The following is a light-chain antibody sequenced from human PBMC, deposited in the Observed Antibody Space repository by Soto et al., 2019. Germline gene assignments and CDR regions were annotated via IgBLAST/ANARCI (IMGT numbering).Light chain of an antibody. CDR3: QSYDSSLSGYV. V-gene: IGLV1-40*01. J-gene: IGLJ1*01. CDR1: SSNIGAGYD. Sequence: QSVLTQPPSLSVSPGQRFTISCTGSSSNIGAGYDVHWYQQLPGTAPKLLIYGNSNRPSGVPDRFSGSESGTSASLAITGLQAEDEADYYCQSYDSSLSGYVFGTGTKVTVL. CDR2: GNS.